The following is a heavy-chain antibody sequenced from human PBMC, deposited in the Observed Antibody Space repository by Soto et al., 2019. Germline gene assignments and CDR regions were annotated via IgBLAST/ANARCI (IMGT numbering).Heavy chain of an antibody. D-gene: IGHD3-16*02. V-gene: IGHV1-3*01. Sequence: QVQLVQSGAEVKKPGASVKVSCKASGYTFTNYVMYWVRQAPGQSLEWVGWINAASGNTKYSQKFQDRVTLTRDTSATTVFMEMSRLGLEDTAVYFFATGRASFHFDNWAPGTPVTVSS. J-gene: IGHJ4*01. CDR3: ATGRASFHFDN. CDR1: GYTFTNYV. CDR2: INAASGNT.